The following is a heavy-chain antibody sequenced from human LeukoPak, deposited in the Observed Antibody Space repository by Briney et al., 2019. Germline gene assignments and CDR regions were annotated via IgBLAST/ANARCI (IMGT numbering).Heavy chain of an antibody. CDR2: VSASGTDT. CDR3: AKDLKKGQLALGTGGMDV. Sequence: GGSLRLSCAASGFTFSSFAMTWIRQAPGKGLEWVSAVSASGTDTFYADSVRGRFTISRDNSKNTLSLQMNGLRAEDTAVYYCAKDLKKGQLALGTGGMDVWGQGTTVTVSS. D-gene: IGHD6-13*01. CDR1: GFTFSSFA. J-gene: IGHJ6*02. V-gene: IGHV3-23*01.